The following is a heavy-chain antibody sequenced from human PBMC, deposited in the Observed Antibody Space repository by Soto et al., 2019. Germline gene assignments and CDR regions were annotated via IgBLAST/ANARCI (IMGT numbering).Heavy chain of an antibody. CDR1: EXTCSRYA. CDR2: ISGSGGST. D-gene: IGHD5-18*01. Sequence: LRLSCAASEXTCSRYAMSCVRQAPGKGLEWVSAISGSGGSTYYADSVKGRFTISRDNSKNTLYLQMNSLRAEDTAVYYCAKNTDTAMDSLFDYWGQGTLVTVS. V-gene: IGHV3-23*01. J-gene: IGHJ4*02. CDR3: AKNTDTAMDSLFDY.